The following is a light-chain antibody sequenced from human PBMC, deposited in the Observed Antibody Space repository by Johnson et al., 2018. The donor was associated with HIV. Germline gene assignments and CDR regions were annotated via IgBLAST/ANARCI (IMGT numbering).Light chain of an antibody. J-gene: IGLJ1*01. V-gene: IGLV1-51*01. CDR2: DNN. CDR3: GTWDDSLNGHV. Sequence: QSVLTQPPSVSAAPGQKVTISCSGSSSNIASNYVSWYQQIPGTAPKLLIYDNNKRPSGIPDRFSGSKSGTSATLGITRLQTGDEADYYCGTWDDSLNGHVFGTGTKVTVL. CDR1: SSNIASNY.